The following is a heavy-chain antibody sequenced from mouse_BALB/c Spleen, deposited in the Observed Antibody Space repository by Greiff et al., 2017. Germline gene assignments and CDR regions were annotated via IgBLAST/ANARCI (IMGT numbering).Heavy chain of an antibody. CDR1: GFTFSSYA. Sequence: DVMLVESGGGLVKPGGSLKLSCAASGFTFSSYAMSWVRQSPEKRLEWVAEISSGGSYTYYPDTVTGRFTISRDNAKNTLYLEMSSLRSEDTAMYYCARVEVKWFAYWGQGTLVTVSA. J-gene: IGHJ3*01. D-gene: IGHD2-2*01. V-gene: IGHV5-9-4*01. CDR3: ARVEVKWFAY. CDR2: ISSGGSYT.